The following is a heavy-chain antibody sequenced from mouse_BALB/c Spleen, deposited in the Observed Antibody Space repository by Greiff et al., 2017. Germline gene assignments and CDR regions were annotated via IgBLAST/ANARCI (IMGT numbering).Heavy chain of an antibody. Sequence: EVKLMESGGGLVQPGGSMKLSCVASGFTFSNYWMNWVRQSPEKGLEWVAEIRLKSNNYATHYAESVKGRFTISRDDSKSSVYLQMNNLRAEDTGIYYCTRDWDAMDYWGQGTSVTVSS. CDR3: TRDWDAMDY. CDR2: IRLKSNNYAT. D-gene: IGHD4-1*01. CDR1: GFTFSNYW. J-gene: IGHJ4*01. V-gene: IGHV6-6*02.